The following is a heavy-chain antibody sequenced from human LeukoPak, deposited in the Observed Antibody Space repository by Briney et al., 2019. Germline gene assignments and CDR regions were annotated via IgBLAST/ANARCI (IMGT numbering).Heavy chain of an antibody. CDR3: ARDKRSRTARVVSHLDY. CDR1: GFTFSSYG. V-gene: IGHV3-33*01. Sequence: KSGGSLRLSCAASGFTFSSYGMHWVRQAPGKGLEWVAVIWYDGSNKYYADSVKGRLTISRDNSKNTLYLQMNSLRAEDTAVYYCARDKRSRTARVVSHLDYWGQGTLVTVSS. J-gene: IGHJ4*02. D-gene: IGHD3-22*01. CDR2: IWYDGSNK.